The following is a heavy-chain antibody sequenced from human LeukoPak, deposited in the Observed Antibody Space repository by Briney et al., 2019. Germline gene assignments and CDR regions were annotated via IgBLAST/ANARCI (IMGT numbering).Heavy chain of an antibody. CDR2: INPSGGST. CDR1: GYTFTSYY. V-gene: IGHV1-46*01. CDR3: ARGEGYQLLNSIWFDP. J-gene: IGHJ5*02. Sequence: RASVKVSCKASGYTFTSYYMHWVRQAPGQGLEWMGIINPSGGSTSYAQKFQGRVTMTRDTSTSTVYMELSSLRSEDTAVYYCARGEGYQLLNSIWFDPWGQGTLVTVSS. D-gene: IGHD2-2*01.